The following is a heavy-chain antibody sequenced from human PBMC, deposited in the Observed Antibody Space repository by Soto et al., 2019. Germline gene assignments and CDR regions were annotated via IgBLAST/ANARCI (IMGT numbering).Heavy chain of an antibody. CDR3: ARSYYYGSGSYYSFGMDV. CDR1: GYSFTSYW. J-gene: IGHJ6*02. CDR2: IYPGDSDT. D-gene: IGHD3-10*01. V-gene: IGHV5-51*03. Sequence: PGKSLKISCKGSGYSFTSYWIGWVRQMPGKGLEWMGIIYPGDSDTRYSPSFQGQVTISADKSISTAYLQWSSLKASDTAMYYCARSYYYGSGSYYSFGMDVWGQGTTVTVSS.